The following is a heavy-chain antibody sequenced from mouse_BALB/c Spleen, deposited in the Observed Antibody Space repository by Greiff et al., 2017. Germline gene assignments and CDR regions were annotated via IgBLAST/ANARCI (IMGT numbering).Heavy chain of an antibody. J-gene: IGHJ4*01. CDR1: GYSITSGYY. CDR2: ISYDGSN. V-gene: IGHV3-6*02. D-gene: IGHD2-4*01. CDR3: ARRDYYYYAMDY. Sequence: ESGPGLVKPSQSLSLTCSVTGYSITSGYYWNWIRQFPGNKLEWMGYISYDGSNNYNPSLKNRISITRDTSKNQFFLKLNSVTTEDTATYYCARRDYYYYAMDYWGQGTSVTVSS.